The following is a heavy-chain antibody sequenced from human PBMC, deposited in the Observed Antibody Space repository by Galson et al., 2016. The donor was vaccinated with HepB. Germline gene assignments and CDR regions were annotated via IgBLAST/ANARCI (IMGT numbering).Heavy chain of an antibody. V-gene: IGHV3-23*01. CDR3: AKDPIQCGGDCTRASYYFDY. CDR2: IGGGGGSP. CDR1: GFTFSNFA. J-gene: IGHJ4*02. Sequence: SLRLSCAASGFTFSNFAMSWVRQAPGKGLEWVSAIGGGGGSPSYADSMKGRFTISRDNSKNTLYLQMNSLRAEDTAVYYCAKDPIQCGGDCTRASYYFDYWGQGLLVTVSS. D-gene: IGHD2-21*02.